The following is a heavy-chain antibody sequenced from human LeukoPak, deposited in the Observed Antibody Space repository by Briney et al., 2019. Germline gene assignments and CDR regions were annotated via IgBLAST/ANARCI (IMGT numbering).Heavy chain of an antibody. CDR1: GYTFGSYY. CDR3: AREAAYNYEDSGLDY. V-gene: IGHV1-46*01. CDR2: INPGRGNT. J-gene: IGHJ4*02. D-gene: IGHD3-16*01. Sequence: ASVKVSCKTSGYTFGSYYMHWVRQAPGQGLEWMGMINPGRGNTNYAETFQGRVTMTRDTSTRSVYMEVSSLRSEDTAVYYCAREAAYNYEDSGLDYWGQGTLVTVSS.